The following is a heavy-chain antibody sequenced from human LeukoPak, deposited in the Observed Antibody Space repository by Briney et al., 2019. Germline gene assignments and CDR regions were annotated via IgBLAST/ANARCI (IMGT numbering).Heavy chain of an antibody. CDR2: ISYDGSNK. J-gene: IGHJ4*02. Sequence: GGSLRLSCAASGFTFSSYAMHWVRQAPGKGLEWVAVISYDGSNKYYADSVKGRFPISRDNSKNTLYLQMNSLRAEDTAVYYCAREREWELLRWIFDYWGQGTLVTVSS. V-gene: IGHV3-30-3*01. CDR3: AREREWELLRWIFDY. D-gene: IGHD1-26*01. CDR1: GFTFSSYA.